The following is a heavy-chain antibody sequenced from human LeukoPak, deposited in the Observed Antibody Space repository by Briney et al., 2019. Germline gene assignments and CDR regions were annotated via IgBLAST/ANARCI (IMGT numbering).Heavy chain of an antibody. V-gene: IGHV3-7*01. Sequence: GGSLRLSCAASGFTFSRYWMSWVRQAPGKGLEWVANTKQDGSEKYYLESVKGRFTISRDNAKNSLNLHMNSLRAEDTAVYYCLTHRCTGGSCYLDYWGQGTLVTVPS. CDR2: TKQDGSEK. D-gene: IGHD2-15*01. J-gene: IGHJ4*02. CDR3: LTHRCTGGSCYLDY. CDR1: GFTFSRYW.